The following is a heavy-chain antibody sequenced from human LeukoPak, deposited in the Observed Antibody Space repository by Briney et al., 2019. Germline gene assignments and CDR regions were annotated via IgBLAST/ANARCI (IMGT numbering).Heavy chain of an antibody. CDR2: INPNSGGT. D-gene: IGHD3-22*01. Sequence: ASVKVSCKASGYTFTGYYMHWVRQAPGQGLEWMGWINPNSGGTNYAQKFQGRVTMTRDTSISTAYMELSRLRSDDTAVYYCARRGIYYYDSRGYYCDAFDIWGQGTMVTVPS. CDR3: ARRGIYYYDSRGYYCDAFDI. V-gene: IGHV1-2*02. CDR1: GYTFTGYY. J-gene: IGHJ3*02.